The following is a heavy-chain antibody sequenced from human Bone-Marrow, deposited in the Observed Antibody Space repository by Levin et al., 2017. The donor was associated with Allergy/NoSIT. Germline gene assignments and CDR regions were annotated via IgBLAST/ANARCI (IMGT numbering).Heavy chain of an antibody. CDR2: IKSDGSNT. Sequence: PGGSLRLSCGVSGLTFSSYWMHWVRQAPGKGLVWVSRIKSDGSNTNYADSVKGRFTVSRDNANKTLYLQMRSLRGDDTAVYYCAIGLSGEIDHWGQGTLVTVSS. V-gene: IGHV3-74*01. D-gene: IGHD3-10*01. CDR3: AIGLSGEIDH. CDR1: GLTFSSYW. J-gene: IGHJ1*01.